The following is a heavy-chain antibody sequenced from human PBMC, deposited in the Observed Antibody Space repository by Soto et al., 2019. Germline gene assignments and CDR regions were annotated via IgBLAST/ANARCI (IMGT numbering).Heavy chain of an antibody. D-gene: IGHD3-3*01. CDR1: GGSIRSYY. Sequence: SETLSLTCTVSGGSIRSYYWSWFRQPPGKGLEWIGYIYYSGSTNYNPSLKSRVTISVDTSKNQFSLKLSSVTAADTAVYYCARARRVEAANYDFWSPYYYYYGMDVWGRGTTVTVSS. J-gene: IGHJ6*02. V-gene: IGHV4-59*01. CDR3: ARARRVEAANYDFWSPYYYYYGMDV. CDR2: IYYSGST.